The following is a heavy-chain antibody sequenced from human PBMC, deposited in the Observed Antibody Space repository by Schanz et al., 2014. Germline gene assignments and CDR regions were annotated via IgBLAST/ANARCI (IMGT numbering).Heavy chain of an antibody. CDR2: ISYDGTNE. V-gene: IGHV3-30*18. D-gene: IGHD5-18*01. J-gene: IGHJ4*02. Sequence: QAQLVESGGGLVKPGGSLRLSCAASGFIFNDYYMNWVRQAPGKGLEWVAVISYDGTNEYYAESVKGRFTISRDNAKNTFYLHMNSLRNEDTAVYFCAKDRGDGYSNGIFQYWGLGTLVTVSS. CDR3: AKDRGDGYSNGIFQY. CDR1: GFIFNDYY.